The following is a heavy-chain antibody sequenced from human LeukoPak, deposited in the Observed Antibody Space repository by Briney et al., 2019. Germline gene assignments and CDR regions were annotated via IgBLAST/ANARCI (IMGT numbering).Heavy chain of an antibody. Sequence: SETLSLTCTVSGGSLNPYHWSWIRQPAGKGLEWIGRIYFSGNTHYIPSLQSRVTISVDTSKNQFSLKLSSVTAADTAVYYCARMSASGATYFDYWGQGALVTVSS. CDR1: GGSLNPYH. CDR3: ARMSASGATYFDY. D-gene: IGHD1-26*01. CDR2: IYFSGNT. J-gene: IGHJ4*02. V-gene: IGHV4-4*07.